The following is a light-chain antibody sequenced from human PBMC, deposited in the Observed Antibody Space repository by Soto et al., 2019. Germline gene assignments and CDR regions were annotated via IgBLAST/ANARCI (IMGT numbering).Light chain of an antibody. CDR1: QSVSIN. CDR3: QQYYEWPRGT. Sequence: EIVMTQSPATLSVSPGERATLSCRASQSVSINLAWYQQRPGQAPRLLIYSASTRATGIPARFSGSGSGTEFTLTISSLQSGDAAVYYCQQYYEWPRGTFGQGTKVDI. V-gene: IGKV3-15*01. CDR2: SAS. J-gene: IGKJ1*01.